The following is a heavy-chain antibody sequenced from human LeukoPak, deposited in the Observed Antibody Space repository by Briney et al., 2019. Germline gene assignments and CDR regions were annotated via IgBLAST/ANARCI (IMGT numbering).Heavy chain of an antibody. Sequence: SETLSLTCTVSGGSISSSSYYWGWIRQPPGKGLEWIGSTYYSGSTYYNPSLKSRVTISVDTSKNQFSLKLSSVTAADTAVYYCARHGLPNSSGYYQYYFDYWGQGTLVTVSS. V-gene: IGHV4-39*01. D-gene: IGHD3-22*01. J-gene: IGHJ4*02. CDR1: GGSISSSSYY. CDR3: ARHGLPNSSGYYQYYFDY. CDR2: TYYSGST.